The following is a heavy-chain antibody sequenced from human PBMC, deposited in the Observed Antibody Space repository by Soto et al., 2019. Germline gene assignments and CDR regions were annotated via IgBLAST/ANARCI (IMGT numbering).Heavy chain of an antibody. V-gene: IGHV4-34*01. J-gene: IGHJ6*02. D-gene: IGHD2-2*01. CDR1: GGSFSGYY. CDR3: ARSRGDYYYGLDV. CDR2: INHSGST. Sequence: PSATLSLTCAVYGGSFSGYYWSGIRQPPGKGLERSGEINHSGSTNYHPSLKSRVTISVDTSKNQFSLKLSSVTAADTAVYYCARSRGDYYYGLDVWGQGTTVTVSS.